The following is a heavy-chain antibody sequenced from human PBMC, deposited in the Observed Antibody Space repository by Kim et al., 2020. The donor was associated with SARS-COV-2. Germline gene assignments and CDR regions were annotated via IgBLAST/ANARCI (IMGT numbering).Heavy chain of an antibody. CDR1: GEPFSGYY. V-gene: IGHV4-34*12. CDR3: TRVLDYYDKRDGFDN. J-gene: IGHJ3*02. D-gene: IGHD3-22*01. CDR2: IIQSGST. Sequence: SETLSLTCAVYGEPFSGYYWSWVRQSPGKGLEWIGEIIQSGSTEYNPSLKSRVTISIDTENQFSLKLTSVTAADTAVYYCTRVLDYYDKRDGFDNWAQGTMVTVAA.